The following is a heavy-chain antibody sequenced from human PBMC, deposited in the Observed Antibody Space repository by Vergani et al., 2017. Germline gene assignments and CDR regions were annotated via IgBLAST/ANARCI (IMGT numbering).Heavy chain of an antibody. D-gene: IGHD1-26*01. V-gene: IGHV4-31*03. J-gene: IGHJ5*02. CDR3: ARWSGSYWSGFDP. CDR1: GGSISSSSYY. CDR2: IYYSGST. Sequence: QLQLQESGPGLVKPSETLSLTCTVSGGSISSSSYYWSWIRQHPGKGLEWIGYIYYSGSTYYNPSLKSRVTISVDTSKNQFSLKLSSVTAADTAVYYCARWSGSYWSGFDPWGQGTLVTVSS.